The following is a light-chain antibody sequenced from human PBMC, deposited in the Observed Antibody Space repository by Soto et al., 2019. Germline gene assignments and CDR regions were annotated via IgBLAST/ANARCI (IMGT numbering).Light chain of an antibody. Sequence: VVLTQSACTLSWSAGEVAALSCRASQRVISSYLAWYQQKHGQAPRLVIYGASKRATGIPDRFSGSGYGTDFDLTISRLEPEDFAVYYCQQYVTAPWTFGQGTKVDIK. V-gene: IGKV3-20*01. J-gene: IGKJ1*01. CDR3: QQYVTAPWT. CDR2: GAS. CDR1: QRVISSY.